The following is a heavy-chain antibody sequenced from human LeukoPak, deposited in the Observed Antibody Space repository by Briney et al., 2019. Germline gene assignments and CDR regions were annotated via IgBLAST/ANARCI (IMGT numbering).Heavy chain of an antibody. CDR2: IWYDGSNK. CDR1: GFTFSSYG. Sequence: PGGSLRLSCAASGFTFSSYGMHWVRQAPGKGLEWAAVIWYDGSNKYYADSVKGRFTISRDNSKNTLYLQMNSLRAEDTAVYYCARSPENYFDYWGQGTLVTVSS. CDR3: ARSPENYFDY. J-gene: IGHJ4*02. V-gene: IGHV3-33*08.